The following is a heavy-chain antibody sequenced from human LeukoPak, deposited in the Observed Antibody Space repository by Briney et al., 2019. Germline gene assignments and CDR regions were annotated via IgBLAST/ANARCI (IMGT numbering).Heavy chain of an antibody. CDR2: ITTTSKTK. CDR3: AKSSSWYVYYFDY. V-gene: IGHV3-48*01. CDR1: GFTFSTYT. Sequence: GGSLRLSCAASGFTFSTYTMNWVRQAPGKGLEWVSYITTTSKTKLYTDSVRGRFTISRDNAKNTLYLQMNSLRAEDTAVYYCAKSSSWYVYYFDYWGQGTLVTVSS. J-gene: IGHJ4*02. D-gene: IGHD6-13*01.